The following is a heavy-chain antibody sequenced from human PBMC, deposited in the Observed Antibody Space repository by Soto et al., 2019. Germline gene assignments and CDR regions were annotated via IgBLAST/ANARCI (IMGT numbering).Heavy chain of an antibody. J-gene: IGHJ5*02. CDR1: GASISGFY. CDR3: VRDGTKTLRDWFDP. CDR2: IYATGTT. D-gene: IGHD1-1*01. V-gene: IGHV4-4*07. Sequence: QVQLQESGPGLVKPSETLSLTCTVSGASISGFYWSWIRQSAGKGLEWIGRIYATGTTDYNPSLKSRVMVSQDTSKKQCSLKLRSVTAADTAVYYCVRDGTKTLRDWFDPCGQGISVTVSS.